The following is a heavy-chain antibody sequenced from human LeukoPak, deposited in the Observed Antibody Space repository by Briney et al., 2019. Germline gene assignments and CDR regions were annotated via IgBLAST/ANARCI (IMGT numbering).Heavy chain of an antibody. V-gene: IGHV4-30-4*01. CDR3: ASAPESSLRPPYFDY. D-gene: IGHD6-13*01. Sequence: SETLSLTCTVSGGSITSGDYYWSWIRQPPGKGLEWIGYIYYSGSTYYNPSLKSRVTISVDTSKNQFSLKLSSVTAADTAVYYCASAPESSLRPPYFDYWGQGTLVTVSS. J-gene: IGHJ4*02. CDR2: IYYSGST. CDR1: GGSITSGDYY.